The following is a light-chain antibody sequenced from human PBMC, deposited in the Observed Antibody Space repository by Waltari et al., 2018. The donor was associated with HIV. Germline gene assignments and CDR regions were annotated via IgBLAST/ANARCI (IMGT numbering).Light chain of an antibody. J-gene: IGLJ3*02. CDR3: AAWDDSLGGLWV. V-gene: IGLV1-47*01. Sequence: QSVLTQPPSASGTPGQRVTISCSGSSPNIGSNFVYWYQQLPGTAPKLLIYGNNQRPSGVPDRFSGSRSGTSASLAISGLRSEDEADYYCAAWDDSLGGLWVFGGGTKLTVL. CDR1: SPNIGSNF. CDR2: GNN.